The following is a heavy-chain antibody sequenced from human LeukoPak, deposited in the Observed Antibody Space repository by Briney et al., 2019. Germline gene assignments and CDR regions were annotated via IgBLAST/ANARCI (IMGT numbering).Heavy chain of an antibody. J-gene: IGHJ3*02. CDR2: ISTRSTTI. D-gene: IGHD2-15*01. Sequence: GGSLRLSCAASGFTFSSHSINWVRQAPGKGLEWVSYISTRSTTIYYADSVKGRFTISRDNAKNSLYLQMNSLRAEDTAVYYCARDLSPHCSGGSCLDAFDIWGQGTMVTVSS. CDR1: GFTFSSHS. CDR3: ARDLSPHCSGGSCLDAFDI. V-gene: IGHV3-48*04.